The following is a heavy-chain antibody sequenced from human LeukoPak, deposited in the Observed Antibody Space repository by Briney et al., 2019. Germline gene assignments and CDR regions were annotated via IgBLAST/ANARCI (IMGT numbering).Heavy chain of an antibody. CDR1: GYTFTGYY. D-gene: IGHD3-22*01. V-gene: IGHV1-2*02. J-gene: IGHJ4*02. CDR3: ARGTYYDSSGYAY. CDR2: INPNSGGT. Sequence: ASVKVSCKASGYTFTGYYMHWVRQAPGKGLEWMGWINPNSGGTNYAQKFQGRVTMTRDTSISTAYMELSRLRSDDTAVYYCARGTYYDSSGYAYWGQGALVTVSS.